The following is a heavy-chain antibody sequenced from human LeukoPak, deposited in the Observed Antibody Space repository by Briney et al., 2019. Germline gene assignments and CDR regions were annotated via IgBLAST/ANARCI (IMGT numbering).Heavy chain of an antibody. Sequence: ASVKVSCKASGYTFTNYQMHWVRQAPGQGLELMGIINPSGGSTSYAQKFQDRVTMTRDTSTSTVYMELSSLRSEDTAVYYCAREAVLGGLDVWGQGTTVTGFS. D-gene: IGHD2-8*02. J-gene: IGHJ6*02. CDR2: INPSGGST. CDR3: AREAVLGGLDV. CDR1: GYTFTNYQ. V-gene: IGHV1-46*01.